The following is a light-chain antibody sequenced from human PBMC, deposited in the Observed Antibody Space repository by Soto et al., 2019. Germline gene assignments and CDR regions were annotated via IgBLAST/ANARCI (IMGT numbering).Light chain of an antibody. V-gene: IGKV3-20*01. CDR2: GAS. Sequence: EIVLTQSPGTLSLSPGERATLSCRASQSVSSSYLAWYQQKPGQAPRLLIYGASSRATGIPDRFSGSGSGTDFTLTISRLESEDFAVYYCQQYGSSPPYTFGQGTKLDIK. CDR3: QQYGSSPPYT. J-gene: IGKJ2*01. CDR1: QSVSSSY.